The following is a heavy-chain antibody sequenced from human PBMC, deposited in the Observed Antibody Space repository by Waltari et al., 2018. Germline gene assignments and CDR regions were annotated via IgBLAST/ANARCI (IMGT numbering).Heavy chain of an antibody. V-gene: IGHV3-9*01. Sequence: EVQLVESGGGLVQPGRSLSLPCAASGFNFYDHAMHWVRQAPGKGLEWVSGISWDSVNTGYADSVKGRFTISRDNAKNLLYLQMNNLRVEDTAFYYCGKDITPGGMDVWGRGTAVTVSS. CDR2: ISWDSVNT. J-gene: IGHJ6*02. CDR3: GKDITPGGMDV. CDR1: GFNFYDHA. D-gene: IGHD2-15*01.